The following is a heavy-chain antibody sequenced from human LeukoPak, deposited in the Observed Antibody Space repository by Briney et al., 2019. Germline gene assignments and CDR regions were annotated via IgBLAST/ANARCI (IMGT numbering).Heavy chain of an antibody. CDR3: ARDSPAYYRYKPFDY. Sequence: SETLSLTCTVSGGSINSTNYYWGWIRQPPGKGLEWIGSIFYSGSTYYTPSLKSRVTISVDTSKNQFSLKLSSVTAADTAVYYCARDSPAYYRYKPFDYWGQGTLVTVSS. D-gene: IGHD3-22*01. V-gene: IGHV4-39*07. CDR2: IFYSGST. J-gene: IGHJ4*02. CDR1: GGSINSTNYY.